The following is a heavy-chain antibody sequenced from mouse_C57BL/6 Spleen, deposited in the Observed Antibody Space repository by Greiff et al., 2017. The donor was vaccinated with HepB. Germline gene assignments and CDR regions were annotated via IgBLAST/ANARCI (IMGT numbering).Heavy chain of an antibody. J-gene: IGHJ1*03. D-gene: IGHD4-1*01. CDR2: ISYDGSN. V-gene: IGHV3-6*01. CDR1: GYSITSGYY. Sequence: EVQLQQSGPGLVKPSQSLSLTCSVTGYSITSGYYWNWIRQFPGNKLEWMGYISYDGSNNYNPSLKNRISITRDTSKNQFFLKLNSVTTEDTATYYCARDDWDWYFDVWGTGTTVTVSS. CDR3: ARDDWDWYFDV.